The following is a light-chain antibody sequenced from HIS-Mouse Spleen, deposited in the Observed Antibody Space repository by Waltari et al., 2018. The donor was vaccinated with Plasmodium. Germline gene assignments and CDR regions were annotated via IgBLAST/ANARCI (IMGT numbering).Light chain of an antibody. V-gene: IGLV2-14*03. CDR2: DGS. CDR3: SSYTSSSTA. Sequence: QSALTQPASVSGSPGQSITISCTGTSSDVGGYNYVSWYQQHPGKAPKLMIYDGSNRPSGVSNRVSGSKSGNTASLTISGLQAEDEADYYCSSYTSSSTAFGTGTKVTVL. CDR1: SSDVGGYNY. J-gene: IGLJ1*01.